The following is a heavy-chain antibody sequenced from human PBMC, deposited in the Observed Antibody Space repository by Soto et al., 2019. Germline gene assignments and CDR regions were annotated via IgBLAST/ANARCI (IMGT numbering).Heavy chain of an antibody. V-gene: IGHV3-33*01. CDR2: IWYDGSNK. D-gene: IGHD2-21*02. CDR3: ARERVVTAISYWYFDL. Sequence: QVQLVESGGGAVQPGRSLRLSCAASGFTFSSYGMHWVRQAPGKGLEWVAVIWYDGSNKYYADSVKGRFTISRDNSKNTLYLQMNSLRAEDTAVYYCARERVVTAISYWYFDLWGRGTLVTVSS. CDR1: GFTFSSYG. J-gene: IGHJ2*01.